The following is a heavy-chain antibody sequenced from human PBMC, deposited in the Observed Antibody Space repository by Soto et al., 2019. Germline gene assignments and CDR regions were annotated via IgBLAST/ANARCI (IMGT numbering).Heavy chain of an antibody. CDR2: SYYRGST. CDR1: GGSISSRSHY. J-gene: IGHJ4*02. D-gene: IGHD3-3*01. Sequence: QLQLQESGPGLVKPSETLSLTCTVSGGSISSRSHYWGWIRQSPGKHLEWIGSSYYRGSTHYNPSIKTRVTISVDTSKNQVFLKVFSVTAADTAVYYCATAVGFGVVTPFFEYWGQGILVTVSS. CDR3: ATAVGFGVVTPFFEY. V-gene: IGHV4-39*01.